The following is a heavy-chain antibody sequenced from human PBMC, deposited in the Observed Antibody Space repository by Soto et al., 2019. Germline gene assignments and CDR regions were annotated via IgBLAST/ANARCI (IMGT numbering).Heavy chain of an antibody. CDR1: GTSISRDH. J-gene: IGHJ4*02. Sequence: SETLPVTCNVSGTSISRDHWSWIRQPPGRGLEWIGLIHYGGSVNRRPSFRSRATLSEDQSKNQFSLQLDSVTAADTAVYFCACGREIVRLGYWFQGVFVSVSS. V-gene: IGHV4-59*03. CDR2: IHYGGSV. CDR3: ACGREIVRLGY. D-gene: IGHD3-10*02.